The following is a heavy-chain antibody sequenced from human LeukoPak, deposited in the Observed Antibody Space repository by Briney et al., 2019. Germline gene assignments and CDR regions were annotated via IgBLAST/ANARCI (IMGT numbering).Heavy chain of an antibody. CDR1: GYSISSGYY. Sequence: SETLSLTCTVSGYSISSGYYWGWIRQPLGKGLEWIGSVYHSGSTYYNPSLKNRVTISVNTSKNQFSLKLSSVTAADTAVYYCASTDYYDFYFDYWGQGTLVTVSS. CDR2: VYHSGST. J-gene: IGHJ4*02. CDR3: ASTDYYDFYFDY. V-gene: IGHV4-38-2*02. D-gene: IGHD3-22*01.